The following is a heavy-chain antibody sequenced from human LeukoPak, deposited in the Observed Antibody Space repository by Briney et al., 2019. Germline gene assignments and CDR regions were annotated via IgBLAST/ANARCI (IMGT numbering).Heavy chain of an antibody. V-gene: IGHV3-11*06. D-gene: IGHD7-27*01. CDR1: AFSDYY. CDR3: ARDGEPRYWGSGYYYGMDV. CDR2: ISGSSHNT. Sequence: GGSLRLSCTASAFSDYYMNWIRQAPGKGLEWVSYISGSSHNTNYADSVKGRFTISRDNAKNSLFLQMNSLRVEDTAVYYCARDGEPRYWGSGYYYGMDVWGQGATVTVSS. J-gene: IGHJ6*02.